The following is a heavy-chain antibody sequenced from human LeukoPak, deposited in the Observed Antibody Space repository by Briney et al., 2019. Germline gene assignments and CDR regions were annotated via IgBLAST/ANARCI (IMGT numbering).Heavy chain of an antibody. CDR2: IKQDGSEK. D-gene: IGHD3-22*01. CDR1: GFTFSSYW. Sequence: GGSLRLSCAASGFTFSSYWMSWVRQAPGKGLEWVANIKQDGSEKYYVDSVKGRFTISRDNAKNSLYLQMNSLRAEDTAVYYCARGSGGGYYYDSSGYYSNWGQGTLVTVSS. J-gene: IGHJ4*02. V-gene: IGHV3-7*03. CDR3: ARGSGGGYYYDSSGYYSN.